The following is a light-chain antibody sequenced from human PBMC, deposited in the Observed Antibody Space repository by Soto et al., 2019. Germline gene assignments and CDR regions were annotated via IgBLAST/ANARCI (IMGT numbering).Light chain of an antibody. CDR2: GAS. V-gene: IGKV3-20*01. CDR3: QHYDSLPIT. CDR1: QYINTR. J-gene: IGKJ5*01. Sequence: EIVLTQSPATLSSVPGDGVTLSCRASQYINTRLAWYQQKPGQPPRLLIYGASSRATGIPDRFSGSGSGTDFTLTISRLEPEDFAVFYCQHYDSLPITFGQGTRLEIK.